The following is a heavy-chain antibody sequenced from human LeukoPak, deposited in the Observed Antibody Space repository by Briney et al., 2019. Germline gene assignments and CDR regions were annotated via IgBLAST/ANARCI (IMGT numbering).Heavy chain of an antibody. J-gene: IGHJ6*03. V-gene: IGHV3-21*01. CDR2: ISSSSSYI. CDR3: ARDIQQLGRWYYYYMDV. Sequence: GGSLRLSCAASGFTFSSYSMNRVRQAPGKGREWVSSISSSSSYIYYADSVKGRFTISRDNTKNSLYLQMNSLRAEDTAVYYCARDIQQLGRWYYYYMDVWGKGTTVTVSS. CDR1: GFTFSSYS. D-gene: IGHD6-13*01.